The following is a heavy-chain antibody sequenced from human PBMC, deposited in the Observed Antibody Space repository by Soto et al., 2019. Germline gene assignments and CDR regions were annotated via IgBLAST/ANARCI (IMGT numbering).Heavy chain of an antibody. Sequence: SETLSGTCAVSGGSISSCGYSWSWIRQPPGKGLEWIGYIYHSGSTYYNPSLKSRVTISVDRSKNQFSLKLSSVTAADTAVYYCARVVTAIGWGSVDIGGQGTMV. V-gene: IGHV4-30-2*01. J-gene: IGHJ3*02. CDR1: GGSISSCGYS. CDR2: IYHSGST. CDR3: ARVVTAIGWGSVDI. D-gene: IGHD2-21*02.